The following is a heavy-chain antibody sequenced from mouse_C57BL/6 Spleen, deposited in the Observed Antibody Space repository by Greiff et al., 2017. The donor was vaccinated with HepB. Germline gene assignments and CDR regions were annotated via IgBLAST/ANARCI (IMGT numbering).Heavy chain of an antibody. V-gene: IGHV1-26*01. CDR3: ARSGELRPGAY. CDR2: INPNNGGT. Sequence: EVQGVESGPELVKPGASVKISCKASGYTFTDYYMNWVKQSHGKSLEWIGDINPNNGGTSYNQKFKGKATLTVDKSSSTAYMELRSLTSEDSAVYYCARSGELRPGAYWGQGTLVTVSA. CDR1: GYTFTDYY. J-gene: IGHJ3*01. D-gene: IGHD2-4*01.